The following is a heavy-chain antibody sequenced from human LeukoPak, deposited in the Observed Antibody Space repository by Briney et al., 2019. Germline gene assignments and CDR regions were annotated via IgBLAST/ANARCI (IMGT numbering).Heavy chain of an antibody. D-gene: IGHD1-26*01. Sequence: GESLKISCKGSGYSSTKYCIGWVRQMRAKSLEWMGIIYPGDSDSRYSPSFQGQVTISTNKSISTAYLQSRLKASDTAMYYCARSGSLGTFDIWGQGTMVTVSS. CDR2: IYPGDSDS. CDR1: GYSSTKYC. CDR3: ARSGSLGTFDI. V-gene: IGHV5-51*01. J-gene: IGHJ3*02.